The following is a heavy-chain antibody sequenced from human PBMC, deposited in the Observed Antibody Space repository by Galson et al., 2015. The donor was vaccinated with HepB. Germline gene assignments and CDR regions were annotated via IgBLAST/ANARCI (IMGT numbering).Heavy chain of an antibody. D-gene: IGHD5-18*01. Sequence: SLRLSCAASGFTFSRYGMHWVRQAPGKGLEWVAVISYDGSNKYYGDSVKDRFSISGDNSKNTLYLQMNSLRPEDTAVYFCAKASLGQLWHNFFDYWGQGSLVTVSS. CDR2: ISYDGSNK. CDR3: AKASLGQLWHNFFDY. CDR1: GFTFSRYG. J-gene: IGHJ4*02. V-gene: IGHV3-30*18.